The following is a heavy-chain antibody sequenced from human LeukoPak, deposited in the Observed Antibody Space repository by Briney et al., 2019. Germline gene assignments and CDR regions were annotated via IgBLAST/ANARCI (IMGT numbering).Heavy chain of an antibody. V-gene: IGHV1-2*02. D-gene: IGHD5-12*01. Sequence: ASVKVSCKASGYTFTGYYMHWVRQAPGQGLEWMGWINPNSGGTNYAQKFQGRVTMTRDTSISTAYMELRSLRSDDTAVYYCARDSRYSGYDQNFDYWGQGTLVTVSP. CDR1: GYTFTGYY. CDR3: ARDSRYSGYDQNFDY. CDR2: INPNSGGT. J-gene: IGHJ4*02.